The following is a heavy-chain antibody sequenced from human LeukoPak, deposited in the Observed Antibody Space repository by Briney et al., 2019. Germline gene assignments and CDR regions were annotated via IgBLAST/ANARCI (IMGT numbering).Heavy chain of an antibody. CDR2: ISSSGSTI. J-gene: IGHJ3*02. Sequence: GGSLRLSCTASGFTFSDYYMSWIRQAPGKGLEWVSYISSSGSTIFYADSVKGRFTISRDNAKNSLYLEMNSLRAEDTAIYYCAGPGIQLRFNDAFDIWGQGTMVTVSS. V-gene: IGHV3-11*01. D-gene: IGHD5-18*01. CDR3: AGPGIQLRFNDAFDI. CDR1: GFTFSDYY.